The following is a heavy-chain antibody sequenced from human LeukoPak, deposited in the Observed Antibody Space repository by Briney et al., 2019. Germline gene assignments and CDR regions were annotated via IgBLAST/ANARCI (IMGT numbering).Heavy chain of an antibody. CDR3: VRRYSSGWYGFDY. Sequence: GSVKVSCTASGSTFTSYDINWVPQATGQGLEWMAWMYPNSGNTGYAQKFQGRVTMTRNTSISTAYMELTSLRSEDTAVYYCVRRYSSGWYGFDYWGQGTLVTVSS. D-gene: IGHD6-19*01. J-gene: IGHJ4*02. V-gene: IGHV1-8*01. CDR1: GSTFTSYD. CDR2: MYPNSGNT.